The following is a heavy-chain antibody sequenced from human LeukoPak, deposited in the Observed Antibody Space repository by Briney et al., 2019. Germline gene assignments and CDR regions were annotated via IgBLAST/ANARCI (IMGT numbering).Heavy chain of an antibody. CDR1: GGSISSYY. V-gene: IGHV4-4*07. CDR3: ATDFSGDYDTGYYVGGAFDI. CDR2: IYTSGST. D-gene: IGHD3-16*01. Sequence: SETLSLTCTVSGGSISSYYWNWIRQPAGRGLEWIGRIYTSGSTNYDPSLKSRVTMSVDTSKNQFSLKLRSVTAADTTVYYCATDFSGDYDTGYYVGGAFDIWGQGTMVTVSS. J-gene: IGHJ3*02.